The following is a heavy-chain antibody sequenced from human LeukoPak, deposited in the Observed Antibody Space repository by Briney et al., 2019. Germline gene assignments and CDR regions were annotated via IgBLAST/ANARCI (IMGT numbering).Heavy chain of an antibody. CDR2: IYYSGST. CDR1: GASVSSGSYY. CDR3: ASLTHEPGRTNYYYGMDV. Sequence: SETLSLTCTVSGASVSSGSYYWSWIRQPPGKGLEWIGCIYYSGSTNYNPSLKSRVTISVYTSKNQFSLKLSSVTAADTAVYYCASLTHEPGRTNYYYGMDVWAKGPRSPSP. D-gene: IGHD1-7*01. V-gene: IGHV4-61*01. J-gene: IGHJ6*02.